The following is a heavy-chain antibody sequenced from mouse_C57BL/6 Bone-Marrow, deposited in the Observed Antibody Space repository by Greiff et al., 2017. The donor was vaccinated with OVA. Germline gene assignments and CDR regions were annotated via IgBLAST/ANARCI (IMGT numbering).Heavy chain of an antibody. CDR1: GYTFTAYE. Sequence: QVQLQQSGAELVRPGASVTLSCKASGYTFTAYEMHWVKQTPVLGLEWIGAIDPETGGTAYNQKFKGKAILTADKSSSTAYMELRSLTSEDSAVYYCTRGDYYGLYWYFDVWGTGTTVTVSS. CDR2: IDPETGGT. J-gene: IGHJ1*03. CDR3: TRGDYYGLYWYFDV. V-gene: IGHV1-15*01. D-gene: IGHD1-1*01.